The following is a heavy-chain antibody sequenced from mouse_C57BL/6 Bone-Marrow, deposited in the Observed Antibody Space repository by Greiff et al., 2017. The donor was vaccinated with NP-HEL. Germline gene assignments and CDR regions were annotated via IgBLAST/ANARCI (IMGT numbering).Heavy chain of an antibody. D-gene: IGHD1-1*01. J-gene: IGHJ4*01. CDR3: ARGGEFITTVVADYAMDY. V-gene: IGHV1-63*01. Sequence: QVQLQQSGAELVRPGTSVKMSCKASGYTFTNYWIGWAKQRPGHGLEWIGDIYPGGGYTNYNEKFKGKATLTADKSSSTAYMQFSSLTSEDSAIYYCARGGEFITTVVADYAMDYWGQGTSVTVSS. CDR1: GYTFTNYW. CDR2: IYPGGGYT.